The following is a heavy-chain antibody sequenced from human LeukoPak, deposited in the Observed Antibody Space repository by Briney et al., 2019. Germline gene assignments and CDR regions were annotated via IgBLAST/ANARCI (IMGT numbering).Heavy chain of an antibody. CDR1: GFTFSSYA. D-gene: IGHD4-17*01. CDR2: LSYDGSNK. CDR3: ARDPNGVYIGTFDM. V-gene: IGHV3-30-3*01. Sequence: GGSLRLSCAASGFTFSSYAMHWVRQAPGKGLVWVAVLSYDGSNKYYADSVKGRFTISRDNSNNRLYLQMNSLRVEDTAMYFCARDPNGVYIGTFDMWGRGTMVSVSS. J-gene: IGHJ3*02.